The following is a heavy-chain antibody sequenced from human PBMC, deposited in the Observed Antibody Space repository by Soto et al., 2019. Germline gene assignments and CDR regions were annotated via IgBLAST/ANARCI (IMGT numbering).Heavy chain of an antibody. J-gene: IGHJ6*02. CDR2: TYYRSKWYN. Sequence: SQSLSLTCALSGVSLSSICAALDCVRQSPSRGLEWLGSTYYRSKWYNDYAVSVKSRITINPDTSKNQFSLQLNSVTPEDTAVYYCARDLFNLGLWEAETDYYYCGMDVLGQGTTVTVSS. D-gene: IGHD7-27*01. CDR1: GVSLSSICAA. V-gene: IGHV6-1*01. CDR3: ARDLFNLGLWEAETDYYYCGMDV.